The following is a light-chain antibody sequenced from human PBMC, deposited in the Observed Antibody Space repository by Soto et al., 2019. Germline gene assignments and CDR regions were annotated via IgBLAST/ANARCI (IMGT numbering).Light chain of an antibody. CDR3: QSYDSRLSGYV. J-gene: IGLJ1*01. Sequence: NFMLTQPQSVSESPGKTVTISCTGSSGSVANNYVQWYQQRPGSVPTTVIYEDNRRPSGVPERFSGSKSGTSVSLAIIGLQAEDEADYYCQSYDSRLSGYVFGTGTKLTVL. CDR2: EDN. V-gene: IGLV6-57*02. CDR1: SGSVANNY.